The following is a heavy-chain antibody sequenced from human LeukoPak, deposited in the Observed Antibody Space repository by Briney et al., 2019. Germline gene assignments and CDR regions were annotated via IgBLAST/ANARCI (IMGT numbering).Heavy chain of an antibody. Sequence: ASVKVSCKASGYTFTSYGISWVRQAPGQGLEWMGWISAYNGNTNYAQKLQGRVTMTTDTSTSTAYMELRSLRSDDTAVYYCARDFGRDGDLFLDYWGQGTLVTVSS. CDR3: ARDFGRDGDLFLDY. V-gene: IGHV1-18*01. CDR1: GYTFTSYG. J-gene: IGHJ4*02. D-gene: IGHD4-17*01. CDR2: ISAYNGNT.